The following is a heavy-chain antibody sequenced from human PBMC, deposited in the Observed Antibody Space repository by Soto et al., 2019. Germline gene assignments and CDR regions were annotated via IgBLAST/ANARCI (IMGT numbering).Heavy chain of an antibody. V-gene: IGHV1-69*12. J-gene: IGHJ6*02. CDR1: GGTFSSYA. CDR2: IIPIFGTA. Sequence: QVQLVQSGAEVKKPGSSVKVSCKASGGTFSSYAISWVRQAPGQGLEWMGGIIPIFGTANYAQKFQGRVTITADESTSTAYMELSSLRSEDTVVYYCARDYRHPDDYYYHYGMDVWGQGTTVTVSS. D-gene: IGHD3-16*02. CDR3: ARDYRHPDDYYYHYGMDV.